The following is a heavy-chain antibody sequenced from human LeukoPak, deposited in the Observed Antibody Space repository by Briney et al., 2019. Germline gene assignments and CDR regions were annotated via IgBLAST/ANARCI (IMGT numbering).Heavy chain of an antibody. CDR2: ISSSSSTI. CDR3: ASLRPITVAAAGTDDY. Sequence: PGGSLRLSCAASGFTFRNYSMNWVRQAPGKGLEWVSYISSSSSTIYYADSVKGRFTISRDNAKNSLYLQMNSLRGEDTAVYYCASLRPITVAAAGTDDYWGQGTLVTVSS. V-gene: IGHV3-48*01. CDR1: GFTFRNYS. J-gene: IGHJ4*02. D-gene: IGHD6-13*01.